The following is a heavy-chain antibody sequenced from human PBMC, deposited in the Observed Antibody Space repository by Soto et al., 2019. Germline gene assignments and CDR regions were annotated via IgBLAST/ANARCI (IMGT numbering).Heavy chain of an antibody. J-gene: IGHJ6*03. CDR1: GGSISSYY. Sequence: SETLSLTCTVSGGSISSYYWTWIRQPPGKGLEWIGYIYYSGTTKYNPSLRSRVTMSTDTSTSTASLKLRCVSAADTAVYYCARETLQLGELSLGYYYYMDVWGKGTTVTVSS. V-gene: IGHV4-59*01. D-gene: IGHD3-16*01. CDR3: ARETLQLGELSLGYYYYMDV. CDR2: IYYSGTT.